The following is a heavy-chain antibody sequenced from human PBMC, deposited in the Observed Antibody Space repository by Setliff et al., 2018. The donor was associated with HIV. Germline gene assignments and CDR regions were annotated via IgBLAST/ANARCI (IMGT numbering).Heavy chain of an antibody. Sequence: PGGSLRLSCAASGFTFSNYAMHWVRQAPGKGLEWVAYIRSDGSDKYAAVSLRGRFTISRDNSKNTLYLQMNSLRTEDTAVYFCAKNLYSSRWSPLDYWGQGTLVTVSS. J-gene: IGHJ4*02. CDR1: GFTFSNYA. CDR3: AKNLYSSRWSPLDY. D-gene: IGHD6-13*01. V-gene: IGHV3-30*02. CDR2: IRSDGSDK.